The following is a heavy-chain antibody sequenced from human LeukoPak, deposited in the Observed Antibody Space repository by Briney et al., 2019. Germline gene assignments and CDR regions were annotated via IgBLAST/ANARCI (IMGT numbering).Heavy chain of an antibody. Sequence: PGGSLRLSCAASGFTFSSYGMHWVRQAPGKGLEWVAVISYDGGNKYYADSVKGRFTISRDNSKNTLYLQMNSLRAEDTAVYYCAKGLGGSYWLSSSDYWAREPWSPSPQ. D-gene: IGHD1-26*01. V-gene: IGHV3-30*18. CDR2: ISYDGGNK. CDR3: AKGLGGSYWLSSSDY. CDR1: GFTFSSYG. J-gene: IGHJ4*02.